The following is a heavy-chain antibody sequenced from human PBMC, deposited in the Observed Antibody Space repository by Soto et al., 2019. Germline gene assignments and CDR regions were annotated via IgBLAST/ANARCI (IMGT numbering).Heavy chain of an antibody. D-gene: IGHD3-22*01. CDR2: VSVSGGTT. J-gene: IGHJ4*02. CDR3: AKGLSYYARSGYRLFDY. V-gene: IGHV3-23*01. Sequence: GGSLRLSCAASGFMFNNYAMSWVRQAPGKGLEWVSTVSVSGGTTYYADSLKGRFTISRDNSKKTVYLQMNRLRADDTAIYYCAKGLSYYARSGYRLFDYWGQGTLVTVSS. CDR1: GFMFNNYA.